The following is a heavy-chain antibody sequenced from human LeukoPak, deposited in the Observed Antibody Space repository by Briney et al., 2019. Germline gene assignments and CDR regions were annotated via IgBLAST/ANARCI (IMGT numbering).Heavy chain of an antibody. J-gene: IGHJ6*02. CDR1: GGTFSSYA. CDR2: IIPIFGTA. V-gene: IGHV1-69*13. CDR3: ARPHGGFWSGYYADYYYYGMDV. D-gene: IGHD3-3*01. Sequence: APVKVSCKASGGTFSSYAISWVRQAPGQGLEWMGGIIPIFGTANYAQKFQGRVTITADESTSTAYMELSSLRSEDTAVYYCARPHGGFWSGYYADYYYYGMDVWGQGTTVTVSS.